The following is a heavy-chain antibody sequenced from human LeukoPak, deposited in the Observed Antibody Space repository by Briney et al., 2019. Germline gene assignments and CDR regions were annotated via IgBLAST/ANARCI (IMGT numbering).Heavy chain of an antibody. V-gene: IGHV3-23*01. CDR2: ISGSGGTT. J-gene: IGHJ4*02. Sequence: PGGSLRLSCEASGFTFSNYWMHWVRQAPGKGLEWVTAISGSGGTTYYADSVKGRFTISRDNSKNTLYLQMNSLRAEDTAVYYCAKGSHYFDTSAYSDYWGQGTLVTVSS. D-gene: IGHD3-22*01. CDR1: GFTFSNYW. CDR3: AKGSHYFDTSAYSDY.